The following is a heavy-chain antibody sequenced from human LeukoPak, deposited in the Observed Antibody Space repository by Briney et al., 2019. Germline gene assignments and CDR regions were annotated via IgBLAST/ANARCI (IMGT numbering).Heavy chain of an antibody. Sequence: GGSLRLSCAASGFTFSSYGMHWVRQAPGKGLEWVAAISYDGSNKYYADSVKGRFPISRDNSKNTLYLQLDSLRAEDTAVYYCAKGGKRIVATITRGLDYWGQGTLVTVSS. CDR3: AKGGKRIVATITRGLDY. V-gene: IGHV3-30*18. CDR2: ISYDGSNK. J-gene: IGHJ4*02. D-gene: IGHD5-12*01. CDR1: GFTFSSYG.